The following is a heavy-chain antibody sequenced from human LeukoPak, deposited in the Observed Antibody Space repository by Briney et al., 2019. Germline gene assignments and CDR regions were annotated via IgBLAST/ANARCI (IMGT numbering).Heavy chain of an antibody. V-gene: IGHV4-59*12. J-gene: IGHJ4*02. CDR1: GGSISSYY. CDR2: IYYSGST. CDR3: ARDTYYYGSGTYYFDY. Sequence: PSETLSLTCTVSGGSISSYYWSWIRQPPGKGLAWIGYIYYSGSTNYNPSLKSRVTISVDTSKNQFSLKLSSATAADTAVYYCARDTYYYGSGTYYFDYWGQGTLVTVSS. D-gene: IGHD3-10*01.